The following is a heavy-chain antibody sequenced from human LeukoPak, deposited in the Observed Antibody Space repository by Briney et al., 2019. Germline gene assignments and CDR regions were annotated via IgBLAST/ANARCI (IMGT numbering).Heavy chain of an antibody. V-gene: IGHV3-30*04. CDR2: ISYDGSNK. Sequence: GRSLRLSCAASGFTFSSYAMHWVRQAPGKGLEWVAVISYDGSNKYYADSVKGRFTISRDNSKNTLYLQMNSLRAEDTAVHYCARAGCSSTSCYVWGNWFDPWGQGTLVTVSS. CDR3: ARAGCSSTSCYVWGNWFDP. D-gene: IGHD2-2*01. CDR1: GFTFSSYA. J-gene: IGHJ5*02.